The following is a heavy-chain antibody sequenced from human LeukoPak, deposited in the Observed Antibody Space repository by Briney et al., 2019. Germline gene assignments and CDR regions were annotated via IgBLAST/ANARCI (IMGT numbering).Heavy chain of an antibody. J-gene: IGHJ4*02. V-gene: IGHV3-74*01. D-gene: IGHD1-26*01. CDR1: GFTFSRYW. Sequence: LGGSLRLSCAASGFTFSRYWMHWVRQAPGKGLVWVSCIKSDGSSTSIADSAKGRFTISRGNAKNTVYLQMNSLRAEDTAVYYCVRDNRSYNFDYWGQGTLVTVSS. CDR3: VRDNRSYNFDY. CDR2: IKSDGSST.